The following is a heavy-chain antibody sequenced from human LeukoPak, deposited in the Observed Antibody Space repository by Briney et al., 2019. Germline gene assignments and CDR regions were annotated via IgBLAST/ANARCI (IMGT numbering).Heavy chain of an antibody. Sequence: ASHTLSHTCTVAGGSVTSGDYDWTWLRQQPGNGRQWIGYIYYSGYTYYNSTLKSRLTMSVDTSKSQFSLRLRSLTAADTAVNYRAREGAATGTPRAFDLGSQGTMATVYS. CDR1: GGSVTSGDYD. D-gene: IGHD6-13*01. J-gene: IGHJ3*01. V-gene: IGHV4-31*03. CDR2: IYYSGYT. CDR3: AREGAATGTPRAFDL.